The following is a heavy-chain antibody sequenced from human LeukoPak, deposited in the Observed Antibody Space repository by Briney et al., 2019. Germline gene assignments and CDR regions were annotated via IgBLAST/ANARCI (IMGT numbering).Heavy chain of an antibody. CDR1: GGSVSSGSYY. CDR3: ARFYYDSSGFYYYFDY. V-gene: IGHV4-61*01. D-gene: IGHD3-22*01. CDR2: IYYSGST. Sequence: PSETLSLTCTVSGGSVSSGSYYWSWTRQPPGKGLEWIGYIYYSGSTNYNPSLKSRVTISVDTSKNQFSLKLSSVTAADTAVYYCARFYYDSSGFYYYFDYWGQGALVTVSS. J-gene: IGHJ4*02.